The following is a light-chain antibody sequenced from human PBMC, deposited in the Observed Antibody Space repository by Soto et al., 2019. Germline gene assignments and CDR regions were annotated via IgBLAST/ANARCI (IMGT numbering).Light chain of an antibody. Sequence: EIALTQSPGTLSVSPGERATLSCRASQSVSSNLAWYQQKPGQAPRLLIYGASSRATGIPDRFSGSWFGTDFTLTISRLEPEDFAVYYCQHYDISLFAFGPGTKVDIK. CDR2: GAS. CDR1: QSVSSN. V-gene: IGKV3-20*01. J-gene: IGKJ3*01. CDR3: QHYDISLFA.